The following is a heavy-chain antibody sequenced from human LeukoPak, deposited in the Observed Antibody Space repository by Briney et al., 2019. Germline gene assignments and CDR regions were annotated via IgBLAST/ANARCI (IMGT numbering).Heavy chain of an antibody. J-gene: IGHJ6*03. CDR3: ARADSVPAGDYHYWYMDV. CDR1: GYTFTGYY. CDR2: INPNSGDT. V-gene: IGHV1-2*02. Sequence: GASVKVSCKASGYTFTGYYMHWVRQDLRQGLQWMGWINPNSGDTEYPQKFQGRVTVTRDTSISTVYMELSSLRSDDTAVYYCARADSVPAGDYHYWYMDVWGKGTTVTVSS. D-gene: IGHD2-2*01.